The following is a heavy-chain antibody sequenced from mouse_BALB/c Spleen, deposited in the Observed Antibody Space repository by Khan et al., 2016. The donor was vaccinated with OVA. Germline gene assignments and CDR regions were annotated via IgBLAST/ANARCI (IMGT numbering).Heavy chain of an antibody. CDR1: GFTFSTYG. CDR3: ARLAYYYDRGGFAY. V-gene: IGHV5-6*01. J-gene: IGHJ3*01. D-gene: IGHD1-1*01. Sequence: VQLKESGGDLVKPGGSLKLSCTASGFTFSTYGMSWVRQTPDKRLEWVATISTGGSYTYYPDSVKGRFTISRDNATNTPYLQLSSLKSEDTAMFYCARLAYYYDRGGFAYWGQGTLVTGSA. CDR2: ISTGGSYT.